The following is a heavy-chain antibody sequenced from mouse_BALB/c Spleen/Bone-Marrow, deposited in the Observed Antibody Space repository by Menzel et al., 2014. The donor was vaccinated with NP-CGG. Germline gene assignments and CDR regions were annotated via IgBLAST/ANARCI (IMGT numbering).Heavy chain of an antibody. CDR2: ISYSGNT. Sequence: DVQLVESGPSLVKPSQTLPLTCSVTGDSITNAYWNWIRKFPGNKIDYMGYISYSGNTYYNPSLKSRISITRDTSKNQFYLQLNSVTTEDTATYFCARGTGYYFDYWGQGTTLTVSS. J-gene: IGHJ2*01. CDR3: ARGTGYYFDY. V-gene: IGHV3-8*02. D-gene: IGHD3-3*01. CDR1: GDSITNAY.